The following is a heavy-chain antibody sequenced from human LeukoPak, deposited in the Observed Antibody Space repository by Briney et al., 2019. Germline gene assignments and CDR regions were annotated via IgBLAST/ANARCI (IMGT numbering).Heavy chain of an antibody. CDR2: IIPILGIA. V-gene: IGHV1-69*04. CDR1: GGTFSSYA. Sequence: GSSVKVSCKASGGTFSSYAISWVRQAPGQGLEWMGRIIPILGIANYAQEFQGRVTITADKSTSTAYMELSSLRSEDTAAYYCGTGMPIDYWGQGTLVTVSS. J-gene: IGHJ4*02. CDR3: GTGMPIDY. D-gene: IGHD1-14*01.